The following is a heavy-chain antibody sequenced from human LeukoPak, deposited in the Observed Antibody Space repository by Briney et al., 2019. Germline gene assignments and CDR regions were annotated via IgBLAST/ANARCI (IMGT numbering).Heavy chain of an antibody. Sequence: SETLPLTCTVSGGSLSSYYWSWIRQPAGKGLEWIGRIYTSGSTNYNPSLTSRVTMSVDTSKIQVALKLSSGTAADAAVYYCARDGRYYLWSGYASDYWGQGTLVTVSS. J-gene: IGHJ4*02. D-gene: IGHD3-3*01. CDR2: IYTSGST. CDR3: ARDGRYYLWSGYASDY. CDR1: GGSLSSYY. V-gene: IGHV4-4*07.